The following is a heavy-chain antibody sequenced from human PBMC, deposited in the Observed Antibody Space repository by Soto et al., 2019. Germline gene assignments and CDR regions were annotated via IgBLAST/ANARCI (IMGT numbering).Heavy chain of an antibody. J-gene: IGHJ4*02. CDR2: IFYNGTT. Sequence: PSETLSLTCSVSGVSLTSYYWSWIRQTPGKTLEWIGCIFYNGTTNYNPSLKGRVTISLDMSKNQFSLKLNSVTAEGTALYYCARGKGTHRYWGQGALVTVSS. D-gene: IGHD3-10*01. CDR3: ARGKGTHRY. V-gene: IGHV4-59*01. CDR1: GVSLTSYY.